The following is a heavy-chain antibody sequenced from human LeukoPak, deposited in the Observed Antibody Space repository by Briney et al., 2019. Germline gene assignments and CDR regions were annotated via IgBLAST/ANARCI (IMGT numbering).Heavy chain of an antibody. CDR2: ISSNGGST. V-gene: IGHV3-64D*06. Sequence: PGGSLRLSCSASGFTFSSYAMYWVRQAPGKGLEYVSAISSNGGSTYYADSVKGRFTISRDNSKNTLYLQMSSLRAEDTAVYYCVKSPSPVPAAVIFDYWGQGTLVTVSS. J-gene: IGHJ4*02. D-gene: IGHD2-2*01. CDR3: VKSPSPVPAAVIFDY. CDR1: GFTFSSYA.